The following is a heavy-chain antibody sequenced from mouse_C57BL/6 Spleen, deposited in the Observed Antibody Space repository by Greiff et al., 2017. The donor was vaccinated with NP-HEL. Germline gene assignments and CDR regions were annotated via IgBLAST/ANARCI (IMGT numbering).Heavy chain of an antibody. V-gene: IGHV1-50*01. CDR1: GYTFTSYW. J-gene: IGHJ2*01. CDR2: IDPSDSYT. Sequence: VQLQQPGAELVKPGASVKLSCKASGYTFTSYWMQWVKQRPGQGLEWIGEIDPSDSYTNYNQKFKGKATLTVDTSSSTAYMQLSSLTSEDSAVYYCARRGRFDYWGQGTTLTVSS. CDR3: ARRGRFDY.